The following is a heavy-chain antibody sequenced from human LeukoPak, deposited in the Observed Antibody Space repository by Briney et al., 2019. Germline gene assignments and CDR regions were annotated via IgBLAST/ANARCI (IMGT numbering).Heavy chain of an antibody. CDR1: GGSFNDYS. CDR3: ARLGLYTSSWYRYYYFDY. CDR2: INHSGSA. D-gene: IGHD6-13*01. J-gene: IGHJ4*02. Sequence: SETLSLTCGVHGGSFNDYSWTWIRQSPGKGLEWIGEINHSGSATYNPSLKSRFTMSVDASKNQFSLRLSSVTAADTAVYYCARLGLYTSSWYRYYYFDYWGQGTLVTVSS. V-gene: IGHV4-34*01.